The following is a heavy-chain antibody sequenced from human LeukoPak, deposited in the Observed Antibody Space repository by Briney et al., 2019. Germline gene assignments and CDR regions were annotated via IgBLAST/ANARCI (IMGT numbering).Heavy chain of an antibody. CDR2: INPNSGGT. D-gene: IGHD6-13*01. CDR1: GYTFTGYY. V-gene: IGHV1-2*02. CDR3: ARDIAPGNPLCDY. Sequence: ASVKVSCKASGYTFTGYYMHWVRQAPGQGLEWMGWINPNSGGTNYAQKFQGRVTMTRDTSISTAYMELSRLRSDDTAVYYCARDIAPGNPLCDYWGQGTLVTVSS. J-gene: IGHJ4*02.